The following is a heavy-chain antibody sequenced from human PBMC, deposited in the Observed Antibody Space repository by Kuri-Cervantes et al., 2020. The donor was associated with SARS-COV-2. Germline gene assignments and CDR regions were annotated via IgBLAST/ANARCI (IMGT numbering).Heavy chain of an antibody. CDR3: AKEAVRGDGFFDY. Sequence: GESLKISCAASGFTLDDYGMSWVRQAPGKGLEWVAVIWYGGSNKYYADSVKGRFTISRDNSKNTLYLQMNSLRAEDTAVYYCAKEAVRGDGFFDYWGQGTLVTVSS. CDR2: IWYGGSNK. D-gene: IGHD5-24*01. CDR1: GFTLDDYG. V-gene: IGHV3-30*02. J-gene: IGHJ4*02.